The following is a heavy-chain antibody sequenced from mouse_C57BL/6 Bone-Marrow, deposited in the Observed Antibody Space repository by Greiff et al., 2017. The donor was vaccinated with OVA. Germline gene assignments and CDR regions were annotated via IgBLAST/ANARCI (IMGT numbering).Heavy chain of an antibody. Sequence: EVQLQQSGPELVKPGASVKLPCKASGYTFTDYNMDWVKQSPGKSLEWIGDINPNNGGTIYNQKFKGKATLTVDKSSSTAYMELRSLTSEDTAVYYCARIYYDYDEAAWCADWGQGTLVTVSA. V-gene: IGHV1-18*01. CDR2: INPNNGGT. J-gene: IGHJ3*01. CDR1: GYTFTDYN. CDR3: ARIYYDYDEAAWCAD. D-gene: IGHD2-4*01.